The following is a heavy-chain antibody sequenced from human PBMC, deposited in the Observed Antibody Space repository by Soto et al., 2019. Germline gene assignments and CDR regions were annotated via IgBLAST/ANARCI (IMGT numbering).Heavy chain of an antibody. CDR2: IYYSGST. CDR3: ARRQQLGHSDEDY. J-gene: IGHJ4*02. D-gene: IGHD6-13*01. Sequence: QLQLQESGPGLVKPSETLSLTCTVSGGSISSSSYYWGWIRQPPGKGLEWIGSIYYSGSTYYNPSLKSRVTISVDTSKNQFSLKLSSVTAADTAVYYCARRQQLGHSDEDYWGQGTLVTVSS. CDR1: GGSISSSSYY. V-gene: IGHV4-39*01.